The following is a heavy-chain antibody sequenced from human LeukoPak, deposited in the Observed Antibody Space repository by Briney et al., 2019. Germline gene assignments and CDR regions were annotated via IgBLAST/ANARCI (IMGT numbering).Heavy chain of an antibody. CDR2: INHSGST. J-gene: IGHJ3*02. D-gene: IGHD2-2*01. V-gene: IGHV4-34*01. CDR1: GGSLTDYF. Sequence: PSETLSLTCAIHGGSLTDYFWTWIRQPPGKGLEWIGEINHSGSTNYNPSLKSRVTTSVDTSKNQFSLKLSSVTAADTAVYYCARARLYIVVVPAAHDAFDIWGQGTMVTVSS. CDR3: ARARLYIVVVPAAHDAFDI.